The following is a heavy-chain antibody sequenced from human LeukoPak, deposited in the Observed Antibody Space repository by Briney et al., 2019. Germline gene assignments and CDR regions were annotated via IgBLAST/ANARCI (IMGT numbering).Heavy chain of an antibody. CDR3: ARDLRDPYSYHITFDY. V-gene: IGHV3-7*01. D-gene: IGHD5-18*01. J-gene: IGHJ4*02. CDR2: IKQDGSEK. CDR1: GFTFDDYA. Sequence: GGSLRLSCAASGFTFDDYAMHWVRQAPGKGLEWVANIKQDGSEKYYVDSVKGRFTISRDNAKNSLYLQMNSLRAEDTAVYYCARDLRDPYSYHITFDYWGQGTLVTVSS.